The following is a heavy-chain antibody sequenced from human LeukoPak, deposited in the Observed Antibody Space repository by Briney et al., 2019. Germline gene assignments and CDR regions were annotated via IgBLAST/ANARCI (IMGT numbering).Heavy chain of an antibody. J-gene: IGHJ4*02. V-gene: IGHV1-46*01. CDR3: AKGKAYYDVCTRYSFYY. D-gene: IGHD3-3*01. CDR1: GYTFTSYN. CDR2: INPSIGST. Sequence: ASVKVSCKASGYTFTSYNMRWVRQAPGQGLEWMGIINPSIGSTHYAQKFQGRVTMTRDTSTSTVYMELSSLRSEATPVSYCAKGKAYYDVCTRYSFYYCGQGNLAMVSS.